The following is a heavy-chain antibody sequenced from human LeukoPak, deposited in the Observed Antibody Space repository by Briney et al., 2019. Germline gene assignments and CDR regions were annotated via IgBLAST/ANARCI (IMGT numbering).Heavy chain of an antibody. Sequence: GGSLRLTCAASGFIFSRHWMHWVRQATGKGLEWVSGIGTAGEIYYPGSVKGRFTISRENAKNSLYLQMNSLRAGDTAVYYCARAAYSSTWYSRYFDLWGRGTLVTVSS. D-gene: IGHD6-13*01. J-gene: IGHJ2*01. V-gene: IGHV3-13*01. CDR1: GFIFSRHW. CDR2: IGTAGEI. CDR3: ARAAYSSTWYSRYFDL.